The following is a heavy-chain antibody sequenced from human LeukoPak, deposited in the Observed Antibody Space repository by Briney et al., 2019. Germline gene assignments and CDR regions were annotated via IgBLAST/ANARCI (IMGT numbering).Heavy chain of an antibody. CDR2: INSDGSEG. CDR3: ARDRGMVGQFDP. J-gene: IGHJ5*02. D-gene: IGHD2-8*01. CDR1: GFTFSGFW. Sequence: GGSLRLSCAVSGFTFSGFWMSWSRQAPGKGLEWVASINSDGSEGYYADVVKGRFTISRDNAKNSLYLQINSLRAEDTAVYYCARDRGMVGQFDPWGQGTLVTVSS. V-gene: IGHV3-7*03.